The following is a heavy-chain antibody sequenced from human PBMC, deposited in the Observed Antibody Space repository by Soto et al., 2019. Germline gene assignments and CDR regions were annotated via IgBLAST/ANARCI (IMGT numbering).Heavy chain of an antibody. J-gene: IGHJ5*02. D-gene: IGHD2-8*01. CDR2: INGDGTST. V-gene: IGHV3-74*01. CDR3: ARDATYTIGQPP. CDR1: GFIFNTYW. Sequence: GGSLRLSCAASGFIFNTYWMHWVRQAPGKGLVWVSRINGDGTSTSYADSVKGRFSISRDNAKNTLYLQMNSLRAEDTGVYYCARDATYTIGQPPWGQGTLVTVSS.